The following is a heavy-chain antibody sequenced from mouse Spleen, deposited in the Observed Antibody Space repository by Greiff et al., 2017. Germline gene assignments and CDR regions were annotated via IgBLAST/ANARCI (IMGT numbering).Heavy chain of an antibody. CDR3: ACNYPYYAMDY. J-gene: IGHJ4*01. CDR2: ISSGGSYT. Sequence: EVKLVESGGDLVKPGGSLKLSCAASGFTFSSYGMSWVRQTPDKRLEWVATISSGGSYTYYPDSVKGRFTISRDNAKNTLYLQMSSLKSEDTAMYYCACNYPYYAMDYWGQGTSVTVSS. D-gene: IGHD2-1*01. CDR1: GFTFSSYG. V-gene: IGHV5-6*01.